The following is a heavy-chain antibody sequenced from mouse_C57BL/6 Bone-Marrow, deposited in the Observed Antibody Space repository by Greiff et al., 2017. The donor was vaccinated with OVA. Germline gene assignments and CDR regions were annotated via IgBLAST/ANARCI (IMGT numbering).Heavy chain of an antibody. D-gene: IGHD1-1*01. CDR3: ARRHYGSSY. V-gene: IGHV1-61*01. CDR1: GYTFTSYW. J-gene: IGHJ2*01. Sequence: VQLQQPGAELVRPGSSVKLSCKASGYTFTSYWMDWVKQRPGQGLEWIGNIYPSDSETHYNQKFKDKATLTVDKSSSTAYMQLSSLTSEDSAVYYCARRHYGSSYWGQGTTLTVSS. CDR2: IYPSDSET.